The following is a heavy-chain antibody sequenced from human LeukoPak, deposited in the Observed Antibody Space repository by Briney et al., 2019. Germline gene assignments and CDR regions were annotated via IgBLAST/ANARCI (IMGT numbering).Heavy chain of an antibody. CDR2: ISSSGSTI. CDR1: GFIFSSYE. V-gene: IGHV3-48*03. D-gene: IGHD2-2*01. CDR3: VRACSSTSCYSDY. J-gene: IGHJ4*02. Sequence: PGRSLRLSCAASGFIFSSYEMNWVRQAPGKGLEWVSYISSSGSTIYYADSVKGRFTVSRDNAKNSLYLLMNSLRAEDTAIYYCVRACSSTSCYSDYWGQGTLVTVSS.